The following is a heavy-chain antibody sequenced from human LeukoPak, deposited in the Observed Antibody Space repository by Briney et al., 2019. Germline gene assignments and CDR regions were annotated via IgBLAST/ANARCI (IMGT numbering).Heavy chain of an antibody. CDR3: ARSLAASDDFDF. CDR1: GFSLSASGVG. J-gene: IGHJ4*02. V-gene: IGHV2-5*02. D-gene: IGHD6-13*01. Sequence: SGPTLVNPTQTLTLTCTFSGFSLSASGVGVAWIRQPPGQALEWLALIYWDDYKRYSPSLKSRLTITKDTSKNQVVLTMTNMDPVDTATYYCARSLAASDDFDFWGQGTLVTVSS. CDR2: IYWDDYK.